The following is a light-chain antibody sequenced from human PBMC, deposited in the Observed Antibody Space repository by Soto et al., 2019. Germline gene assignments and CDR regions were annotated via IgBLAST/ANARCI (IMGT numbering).Light chain of an antibody. CDR3: QQYENLPPWT. V-gene: IGKV3-15*01. CDR1: QSVSSN. Sequence: EIVMTQSPATLSVSPGERATLSCRASQSVSSNLAWYLQKPGQPPRLLIYGASTRATAIPARFSGSGSGTEFTLTINGLQSEDFAVYYCQQYENLPPWTFGQGTKVEIK. J-gene: IGKJ1*01. CDR2: GAS.